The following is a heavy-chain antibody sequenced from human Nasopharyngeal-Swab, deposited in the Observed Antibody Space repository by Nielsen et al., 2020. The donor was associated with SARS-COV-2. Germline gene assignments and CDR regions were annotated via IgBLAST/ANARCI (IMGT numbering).Heavy chain of an antibody. D-gene: IGHD6-13*01. CDR3: AKDGSSSPTY. CDR2: ISGSGGDT. CDR1: GFSFSTYA. J-gene: IGHJ4*02. V-gene: IGHV3-23*01. Sequence: GGSLRLSCAASGFSFSTYAMSWVRQAPGKGLEWVSAISGSGGDTYYADSVKGRFTISRDNSKNTLHLRMNSLRAEDTAVYYCAKDGSSSPTYWGQGTLVTVSS.